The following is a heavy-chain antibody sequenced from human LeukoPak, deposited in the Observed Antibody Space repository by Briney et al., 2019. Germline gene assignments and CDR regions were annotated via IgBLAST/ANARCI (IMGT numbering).Heavy chain of an antibody. Sequence: SETLSLTCTVSGGSISSYYWGWIRQPPGKGLEWIANIYYSGSTYYNPSLKSRVTISVDTSKNQFSLKLSSVTAADTAVYYCAKLREWELPDLFDYWGQGTLVTVSS. J-gene: IGHJ4*02. CDR3: AKLREWELPDLFDY. CDR1: GGSISSYY. CDR2: IYYSGST. D-gene: IGHD1-26*01. V-gene: IGHV4-39*01.